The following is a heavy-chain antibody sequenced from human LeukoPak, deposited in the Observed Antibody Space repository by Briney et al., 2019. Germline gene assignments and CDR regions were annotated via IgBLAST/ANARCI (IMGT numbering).Heavy chain of an antibody. J-gene: IGHJ4*02. CDR2: ISSSSSYI. V-gene: IGHV3-21*01. CDR3: ARGRTGYFDY. CDR1: GFTFSSCS. D-gene: IGHD3-10*01. Sequence: GGSLRLSCAASGFTFSSCSMNWVRQAPGKGLEWVSSISSSSSYIYYADSVKGRFTISRDNAKNSLYLQMNSLRAEDTAVYYCARGRTGYFDYWGQGTLVTASS.